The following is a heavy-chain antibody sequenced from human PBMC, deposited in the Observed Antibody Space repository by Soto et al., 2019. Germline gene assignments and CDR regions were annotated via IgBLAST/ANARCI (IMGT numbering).Heavy chain of an antibody. CDR2: ISGDGSST. V-gene: IGHV3-74*01. J-gene: IGHJ4*02. CDR1: GFTFSSYW. CDR3: TRXRXXXXGTPFDH. Sequence: EVQLVESGGGLVQPGGSLRLSCAASGFTFSSYWMHWVRQAPGKGLVWVSRISGDGSSTTYADSVKGRFIISRDNAXNTLYLQMNSLRVEDTAVYYCTRXRXXXXGTPFDHWGQGTLVTVAS. D-gene: IGHD1-1*01.